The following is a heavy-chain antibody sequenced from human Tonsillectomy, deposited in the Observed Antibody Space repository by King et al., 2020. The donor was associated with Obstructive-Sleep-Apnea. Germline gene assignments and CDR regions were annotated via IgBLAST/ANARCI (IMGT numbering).Heavy chain of an antibody. CDR2: ISYDGSNK. J-gene: IGHJ4*02. CDR1: GFTFSSYG. V-gene: IGHV3-30*18. D-gene: IGHD5-12*01. Sequence: VQLVESGGGVVQPGRSLRLSCAASGFTFSSYGMHWVRQAPGKGLEWVAVISYDGSNKYYADSVKGRFTISRDNSKNTLYLQMNSLRAEDTAVYYCAKSATIRGGGYFDYWGQGTLVTVSS. CDR3: AKSATIRGGGYFDY.